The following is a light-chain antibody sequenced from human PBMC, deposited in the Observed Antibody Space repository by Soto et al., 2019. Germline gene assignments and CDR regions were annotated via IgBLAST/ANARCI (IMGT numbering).Light chain of an antibody. V-gene: IGLV2-14*01. Sequence: SALTQPASVSGSPGQSITISCTGTSSDVGGYKYVSWYQHHPGKAPKLMIYEVNNRPSGISNRFSGSKSGNTASLTISGLQPEDEADYYCFSYTSSNTRVFGGGTKLTVL. CDR1: SSDVGGYKY. J-gene: IGLJ2*01. CDR2: EVN. CDR3: FSYTSSNTRV.